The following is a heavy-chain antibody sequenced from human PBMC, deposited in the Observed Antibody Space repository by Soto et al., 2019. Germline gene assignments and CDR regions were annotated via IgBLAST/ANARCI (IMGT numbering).Heavy chain of an antibody. CDR3: ARDRGSGSYLAFDI. CDR1: CPSIRSRGYY. CDR2: IYYSVST. D-gene: IGHD3-10*01. V-gene: IGHV4-31*03. J-gene: IGHJ3*02. Sequence: SDTLSLTCTFSCPSIRSRGYYWTSFRQHPGKGLAWIGYIYYSVSTYYNPSLKSRVTISVDTSKNQFSLKLSSVTAADTAVYYCARDRGSGSYLAFDIWGQGTMVT.